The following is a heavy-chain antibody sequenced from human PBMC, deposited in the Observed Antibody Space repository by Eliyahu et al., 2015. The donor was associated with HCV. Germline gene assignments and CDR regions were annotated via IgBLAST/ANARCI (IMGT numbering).Heavy chain of an antibody. J-gene: IGHJ5*02. V-gene: IGHV4-59*01. D-gene: IGHD6-19*01. CDR2: IHYSGXT. Sequence: QVQLQESGPGLVKPSETLSXTCTXSGGSITTYYWSWIRQPPGKGLXWIGYIHYSGXTNYNPSLKSRVTISVDTSKNQFSLNLNSVTAADTAMYYCASGGGGIAVTGTGGWFDPWGQGTLVTVSS. CDR1: GGSITTYY. CDR3: ASGGGGIAVTGTGGWFDP.